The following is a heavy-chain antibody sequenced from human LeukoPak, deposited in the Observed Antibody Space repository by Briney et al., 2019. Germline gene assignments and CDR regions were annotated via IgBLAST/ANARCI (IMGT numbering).Heavy chain of an antibody. V-gene: IGHV3-23*01. CDR2: ISGSDGGT. CDR3: AKDGAGGSGAGTRGDY. Sequence: GGSLRLSCAASGFTFSTYAMSWVRQAPGKGLEWVSSISGSDGGTNYADPVKGRFTISRDNSKNTLYLQMTSLRAEDTAVYYCAKDGAGGSGAGTRGDYWGQGTLVTVSS. J-gene: IGHJ4*02. CDR1: GFTFSTYA. D-gene: IGHD1-1*01.